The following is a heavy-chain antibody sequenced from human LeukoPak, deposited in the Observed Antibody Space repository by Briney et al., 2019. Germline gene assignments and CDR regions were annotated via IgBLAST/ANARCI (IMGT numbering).Heavy chain of an antibody. D-gene: IGHD3-9*01. CDR1: GFTFSSYA. CDR3: AKDLGYYDILTGYYNWFDP. CDR2: ISGSGGST. V-gene: IGHV3-23*01. Sequence: GGSLRLSCAASGFTFSSYAMSWVRQAPGKGLEWVSAISGSGGSTYYADSVKGRFTISRDNSKNTLYLQMNSLRAEDTAVYYCAKDLGYYDILTGYYNWFDPWGQGTLVTVSS. J-gene: IGHJ5*02.